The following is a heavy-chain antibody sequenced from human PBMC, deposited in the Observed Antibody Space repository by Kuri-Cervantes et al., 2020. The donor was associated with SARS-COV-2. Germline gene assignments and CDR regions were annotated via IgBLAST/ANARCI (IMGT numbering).Heavy chain of an antibody. J-gene: IGHJ6*03. Sequence: ASVKVSCKASGYTFTSNFMHWVRQAPGQGLEWMGIINPSGGSTSYAQKFQGRVTMTRDTSTSTVYMELSSLRSEDTAVYYCARDFSGGQLLSGWSRQTYYYYYYMDVWGKGTTVTVSS. CDR1: GYTFTSNF. V-gene: IGHV1-46*01. D-gene: IGHD2-2*01. CDR2: INPSGGST. CDR3: ARDFSGGQLLSGWSRQTYYYYYYMDV.